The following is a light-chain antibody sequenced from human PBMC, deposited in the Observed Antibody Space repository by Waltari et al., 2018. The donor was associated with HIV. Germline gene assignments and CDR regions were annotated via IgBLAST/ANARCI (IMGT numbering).Light chain of an antibody. J-gene: IGKJ1*01. CDR1: QRISSW. Sequence: DIQMTQSPSTLSASVGDRVTITCRASQRISSWLAWYQQKAGKAPRMIIYKSSTLANGVPSRFSGRGSGAEFTLSIDSLQPDDFATYYCQQEGAFGQGTKVEIK. V-gene: IGKV1-5*03. CDR3: QQEGA. CDR2: KSS.